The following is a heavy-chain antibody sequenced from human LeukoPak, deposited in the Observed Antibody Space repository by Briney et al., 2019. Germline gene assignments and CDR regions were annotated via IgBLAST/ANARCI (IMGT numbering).Heavy chain of an antibody. CDR3: ARDRDMAATLPYRGVFDY. D-gene: IGHD2-15*01. Sequence: SVKVSCKASGGTFSSYAISWVRQAPGQGLEWMGGIIPIFGTANYAQKFQGRVTITTDESTSTAYMELRSLRSDDTAVYYCARDRDMAATLPYRGVFDYWGQGTLVTVSS. J-gene: IGHJ4*02. CDR2: IIPIFGTA. CDR1: GGTFSSYA. V-gene: IGHV1-69*05.